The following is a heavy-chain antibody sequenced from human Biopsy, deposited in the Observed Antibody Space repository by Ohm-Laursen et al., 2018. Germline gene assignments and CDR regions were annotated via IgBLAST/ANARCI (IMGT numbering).Heavy chain of an antibody. CDR2: VAWDDYK. D-gene: IGHD6-13*01. J-gene: IGHJ6*02. V-gene: IGHV2-70*11. CDR3: ARTPILIVSAGLVYRHRRHLQGMDV. CDR1: GFSLSARGMC. Sequence: TQTLTLTCSFLGFSLSARGMCVSWIRQAPGKALEWLARVAWDDYKDYSASLQTKLSISKDTSNDQVVLTVNNVDPADTATYYCARTPILIVSAGLVYRHRRHLQGMDVWGQGIAVTVS.